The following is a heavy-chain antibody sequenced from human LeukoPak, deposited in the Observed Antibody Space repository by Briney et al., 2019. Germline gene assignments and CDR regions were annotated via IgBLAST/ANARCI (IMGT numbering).Heavy chain of an antibody. D-gene: IGHD1-26*01. CDR3: AKGPWDLPHAFDI. CDR2: ISGSGGSI. V-gene: IGHV3-23*01. Sequence: GGSLRLSCAASGFTFSSYAMHWVRQAPGKGLEWVSGISGSGGSIRYADSVKGRFIISRDNSKNTLYLQMNSLRAEDTAIYYCAKGPWDLPHAFDIWGLGTMVTVSS. CDR1: GFTFSSYA. J-gene: IGHJ3*02.